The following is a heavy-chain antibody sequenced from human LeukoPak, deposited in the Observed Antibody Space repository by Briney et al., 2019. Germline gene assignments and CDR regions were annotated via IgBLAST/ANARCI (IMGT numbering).Heavy chain of an antibody. Sequence: RWASVKVSCKASGGTFSSYAISWVRQAPGQGLEWMGRIIPILGIANYAQKFQGRVTITADKSTSTAYMELSSLRSEDTAVYYCAAPLIAAAGPYAFDIWGQGTMVTVSS. D-gene: IGHD6-13*01. CDR1: GGTFSSYA. V-gene: IGHV1-69*04. CDR2: IIPILGIA. CDR3: AAPLIAAAGPYAFDI. J-gene: IGHJ3*02.